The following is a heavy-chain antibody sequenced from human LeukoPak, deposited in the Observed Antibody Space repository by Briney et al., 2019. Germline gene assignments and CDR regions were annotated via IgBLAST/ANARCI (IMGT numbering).Heavy chain of an antibody. Sequence: SETLSLTCTVSGGSISNSDYYWGWIRQPPGKGLEWIGSIYYSGNTYYNPSLNSRVTISVDTSKNQFSLKLSSVTAADTAVYYCARQGVYGSGSYYWFDPWGQGTLVTVSS. CDR3: ARQGVYGSGSYYWFDP. J-gene: IGHJ5*02. D-gene: IGHD3-10*01. CDR2: IYYSGNT. CDR1: GGSISNSDYY. V-gene: IGHV4-39*01.